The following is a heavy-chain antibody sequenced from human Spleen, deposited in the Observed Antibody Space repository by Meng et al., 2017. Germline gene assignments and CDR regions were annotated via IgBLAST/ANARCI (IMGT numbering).Heavy chain of an antibody. CDR1: GGSISSYY. CDR2: ISYSGSA. CDR3: ARDVLPGLHYYDSAHGAFDI. J-gene: IGHJ3*02. D-gene: IGHD3-22*01. Sequence: SETLSLTCTVSGGSISSYYWSWIRQAPGKGLEWIGYISYSGSALYNPSLKSRVTISIATSQNQFSLKLSSVSVADTAIYYCARDVLPGLHYYDSAHGAFDIWGQGTMVTVSS. V-gene: IGHV4-59*01.